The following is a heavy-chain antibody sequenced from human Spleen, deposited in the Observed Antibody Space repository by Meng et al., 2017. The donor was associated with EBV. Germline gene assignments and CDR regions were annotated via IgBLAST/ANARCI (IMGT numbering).Heavy chain of an antibody. D-gene: IGHD4-23*01. CDR1: IGSFSDNY. V-gene: IGHV4-34*02. J-gene: IGHJ4*02. Sequence: QVQLKQWGAGLLMPSETLSLTCAVYIGSFSDNYWSWIRQPPGKGLEWIGEINHSGSTNYNPSLKSRITISIDTSRNQFSLRLSSVTAADTAIYYCARGVRWLRSNFDYWGQGTLVTVSS. CDR2: INHSGST. CDR3: ARGVRWLRSNFDY.